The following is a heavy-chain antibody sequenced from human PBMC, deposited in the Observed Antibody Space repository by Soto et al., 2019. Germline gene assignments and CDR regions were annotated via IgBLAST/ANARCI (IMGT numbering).Heavy chain of an antibody. Sequence: ASVKVSCKVSGYTLTELSMHWVRQAPGKGLEWMGGFDPEDGKTIYAQKFQGRVTMTEDTSTDTAYMELSSLRSEDTAVYYCAIKSPSLRYFDWLPSYYFDYWGQGTLVTVSS. V-gene: IGHV1-24*01. CDR1: GYTLTELS. CDR3: AIKSPSLRYFDWLPSYYFDY. J-gene: IGHJ4*02. CDR2: FDPEDGKT. D-gene: IGHD3-9*01.